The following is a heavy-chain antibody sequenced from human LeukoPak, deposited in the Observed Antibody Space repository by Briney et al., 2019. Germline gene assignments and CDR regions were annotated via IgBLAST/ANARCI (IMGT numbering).Heavy chain of an antibody. CDR2: ISSGGNT. Sequence: PGGSLRLSCAASGFIVSSNYMSWVRQAPGKGLEWVSVISSGGNTYYADSVKGRFTLSRDISKNTLYLQMNGLRAEDTAVYYCAREVRGYYFDYWGQGTLVTVSS. J-gene: IGHJ4*02. D-gene: IGHD3-22*01. V-gene: IGHV3-53*01. CDR3: AREVRGYYFDY. CDR1: GFIVSSNY.